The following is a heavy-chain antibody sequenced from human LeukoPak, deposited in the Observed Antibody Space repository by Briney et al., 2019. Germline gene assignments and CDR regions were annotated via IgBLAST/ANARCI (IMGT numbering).Heavy chain of an antibody. V-gene: IGHV4-30-2*01. CDR2: IYHSGST. Sequence: SQTLSLTCAVSGGSISSGGYSWSWIRQPPGKGLEWIGYIYHSGSTYYNPSLKSRVTISVDRSKNQFSLKLSSVTAADTAVYYCAREAMAAAGGFDYWGQGTLVTVSS. J-gene: IGHJ4*02. CDR1: GGSISSGGYS. D-gene: IGHD6-13*01. CDR3: AREAMAAAGGFDY.